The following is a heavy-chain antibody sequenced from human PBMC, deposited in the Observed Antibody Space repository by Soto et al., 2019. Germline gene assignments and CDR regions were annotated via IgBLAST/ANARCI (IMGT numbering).Heavy chain of an antibody. CDR1: GYTFTSYY. CDR3: ARDYGYISSWYDY. V-gene: IGHV1-46*01. CDR2: INPSGGNT. D-gene: IGHD6-13*01. J-gene: IGHJ4*02. Sequence: ASVKVSCKASGYTFTSYYIHWVRQAPGQGLEWMGVINPSGGNTKYSQKFQGRVTITRDTSASTAYMELSSLRSEDTAVYYCARDYGYISSWYDYWGQGTLVTVSS.